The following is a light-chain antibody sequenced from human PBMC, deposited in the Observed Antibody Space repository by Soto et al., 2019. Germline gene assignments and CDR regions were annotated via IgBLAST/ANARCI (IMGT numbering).Light chain of an antibody. V-gene: IGKV3-20*01. CDR1: QSVTNSF. Sequence: ESVLALSPGTLSLSPGERATLSCRASQSVTNSFLAWYQQKPGQAPRLLIYGASRRATGIPDRFSGSGSGTDFTLTISRLEPEDFAVYYCQQYGSSPLTFGGGTKVDIK. J-gene: IGKJ4*01. CDR3: QQYGSSPLT. CDR2: GAS.